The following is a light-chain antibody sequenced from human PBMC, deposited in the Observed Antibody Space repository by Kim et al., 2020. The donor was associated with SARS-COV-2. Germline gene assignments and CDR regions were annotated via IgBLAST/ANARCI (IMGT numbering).Light chain of an antibody. CDR2: LNSDGSH. V-gene: IGLV4-69*01. Sequence: QPVLTQSPSASASLGASVKLTCTLSSGHSSYAIAWHQQQPEKGPRYLMKLNSDGSHSKGDRIPDRFSGSSSGAERYLTISSLQSEDEADYYCQTWGTGIQVFGGGTQLTVL. CDR3: QTWGTGIQV. J-gene: IGLJ3*02. CDR1: SGHSSYA.